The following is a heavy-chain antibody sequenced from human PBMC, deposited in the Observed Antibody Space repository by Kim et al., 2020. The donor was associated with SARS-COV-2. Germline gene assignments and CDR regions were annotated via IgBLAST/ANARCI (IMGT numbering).Heavy chain of an antibody. Sequence: KGRFTISRDNSKNRLYLQMNSLRAEDTAVYYCAKDLRIVVVVAAGYWFDPWGQGTLVTVSS. CDR3: AKDLRIVVVVAAGYWFDP. D-gene: IGHD2-15*01. J-gene: IGHJ5*02. V-gene: IGHV3-23*01.